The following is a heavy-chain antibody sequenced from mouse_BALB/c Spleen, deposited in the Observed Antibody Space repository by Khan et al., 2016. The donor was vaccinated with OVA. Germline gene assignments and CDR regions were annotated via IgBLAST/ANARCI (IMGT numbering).Heavy chain of an antibody. CDR3: ARPPYFSYALDY. J-gene: IGHJ4*01. CDR1: GYIFTNYG. Sequence: QIQLVQSGPELKKPGETVKISCKASGYIFTNYGMNWVKQSPGKALKWMGWINTYTGEPTYADDFKGRFAFSLETSASTAYLQINNLKNEDTATCVCARPPYFSYALDYWGQGTSVTVSS. D-gene: IGHD2-10*01. V-gene: IGHV9-3-1*01. CDR2: INTYTGEP.